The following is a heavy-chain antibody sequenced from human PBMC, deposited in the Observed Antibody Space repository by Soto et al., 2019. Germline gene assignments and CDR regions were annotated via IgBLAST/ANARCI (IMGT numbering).Heavy chain of an antibody. D-gene: IGHD6-13*01. Sequence: QVQLVESGGGVVQPGRSLRLSCAASGFTFSSYGMHWVRQAPGKGLEWVAVISYDGSNKYYADSVKGRFTISRDNSKNTLYLQMNSLRAEDTAVYYCAKDLWGAAAGPNWFDPWGQGTLVTVSS. V-gene: IGHV3-30*18. CDR3: AKDLWGAAAGPNWFDP. CDR2: ISYDGSNK. J-gene: IGHJ5*02. CDR1: GFTFSSYG.